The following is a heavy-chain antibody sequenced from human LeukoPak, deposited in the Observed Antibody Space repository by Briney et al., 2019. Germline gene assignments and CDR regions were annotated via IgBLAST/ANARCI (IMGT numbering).Heavy chain of an antibody. CDR2: IDPSDSYT. CDR3: ARRYCSSTSCYGDAFDI. CDR1: GYSFNSYW. J-gene: IGHJ3*02. D-gene: IGHD2-2*01. V-gene: IGHV5-10-1*01. Sequence: GEALRISCKGSGYSFNSYWISWGRPMPGKGGEWMGRIDPSDSYTNYSPSFQGHVTISADKSISTAYLQWSSLKASDTAMYYCARRYCSSTSCYGDAFDIWGQGTMVTVSS.